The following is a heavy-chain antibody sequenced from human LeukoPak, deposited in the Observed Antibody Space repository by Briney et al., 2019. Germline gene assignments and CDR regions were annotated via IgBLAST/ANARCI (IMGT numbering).Heavy chain of an antibody. CDR2: INHSGST. J-gene: IGHJ4*02. CDR3: ARWGLAYCGGDCYSNAFDY. Sequence: SETLSLTCAVYGGSFSGYYWSWIRQPPGKGLEWIGEINHSGSTNYNPSLKSRVTISVDTSKNQFSLKLSTVTAADTAVYYCARWGLAYCGGDCYSNAFDYWGQGTLVTVSS. V-gene: IGHV4-34*01. CDR1: GGSFSGYY. D-gene: IGHD2-21*02.